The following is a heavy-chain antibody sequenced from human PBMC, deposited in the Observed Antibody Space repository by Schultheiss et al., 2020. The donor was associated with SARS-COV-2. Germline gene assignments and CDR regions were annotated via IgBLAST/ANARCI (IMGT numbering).Heavy chain of an antibody. CDR3: ARLVYYYDSSGSNNWFDP. Sequence: GGSLRLSCAASGFTFISYEMNWVRQAPGKGLEWVSYVSGSGTTIHYADSVKGRFTISRDNAKNSLYLQMNSLRAEDTAVYYCARLVYYYDSSGSNNWFDPWGQGTLVTVSS. V-gene: IGHV3-48*03. D-gene: IGHD3-22*01. J-gene: IGHJ5*02. CDR2: VSGSGTTI. CDR1: GFTFISYE.